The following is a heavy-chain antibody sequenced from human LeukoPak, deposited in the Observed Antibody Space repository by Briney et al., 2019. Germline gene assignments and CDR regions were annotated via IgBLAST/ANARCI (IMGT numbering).Heavy chain of an antibody. J-gene: IGHJ4*02. D-gene: IGHD1-26*01. CDR3: AKWGHSGSYYDY. CDR2: ISVSGGNT. V-gene: IGHV3-23*01. Sequence: GGSLRLSCAASGFTFSNYAMSWVRQAPGKGLEWVSSISVSGGNTYHADSVKGRFTISRDNPKNTLDLQMNSLRAEDTAVYYCAKWGHSGSYYDYWGQGTLVTVSS. CDR1: GFTFSNYA.